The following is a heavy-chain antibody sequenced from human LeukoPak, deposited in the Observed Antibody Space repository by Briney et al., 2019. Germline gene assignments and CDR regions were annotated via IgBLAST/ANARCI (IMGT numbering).Heavy chain of an antibody. V-gene: IGHV3-23*01. D-gene: IGHD2-15*01. CDR1: GCTYSSST. Sequence: GGSLPLTCPASGCTYSSSTLSWVRQAPGKGLDWVSTICDDTDSTYYADSVKGRFTIFRENSKITLCLEMSSLGAEDTVVYYCGKGHCSSGSCHSYLPYYFDYWGQGTLVTVSS. CDR2: ICDDTDST. J-gene: IGHJ4*02. CDR3: GKGHCSSGSCHSYLPYYFDY.